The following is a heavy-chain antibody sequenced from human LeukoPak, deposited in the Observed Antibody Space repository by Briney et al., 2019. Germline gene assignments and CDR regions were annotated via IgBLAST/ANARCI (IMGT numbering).Heavy chain of an antibody. CDR2: IWYDGSNK. Sequence: PGVSLRLSCAASGFTFSSYGMHWVRQAPGKGLEWVAVIWYDGSNKYYADSVKGRFTISRDNSKNTLYLQMNSLRAEDTAVYYCARDPGGSSAWWFDPWGQGTLVTVSS. J-gene: IGHJ5*02. D-gene: IGHD6-13*01. V-gene: IGHV3-33*01. CDR1: GFTFSSYG. CDR3: ARDPGGSSAWWFDP.